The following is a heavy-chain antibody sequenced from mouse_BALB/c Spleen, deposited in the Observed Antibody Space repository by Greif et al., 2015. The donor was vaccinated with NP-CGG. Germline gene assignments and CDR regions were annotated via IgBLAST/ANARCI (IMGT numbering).Heavy chain of an antibody. CDR3: ARDKRGYFDY. CDR2: INPGSGGT. J-gene: IGHJ2*01. CDR1: GYAFTNYL. V-gene: IGHV1-54*01. Sequence: VKLMESGAELVRPGTSVKVSCKASGYAFTNYLIEWVKQRPGQGLEWIGVINPGSGGTNYNEKFKGKATLTADKSSSTAYMQLSSLTSDDSAVYCCARDKRGYFDYWGQGTTLTVSS.